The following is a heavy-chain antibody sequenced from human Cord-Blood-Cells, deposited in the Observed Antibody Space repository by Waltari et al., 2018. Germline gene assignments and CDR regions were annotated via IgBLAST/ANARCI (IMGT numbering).Heavy chain of an antibody. CDR1: GYSFTSYW. Sequence: EVQLVQSGAEVKKPGESLKISCKGSGYSFTSYWIGWVRQMPGKGLGWMGINDHGDSDTSYRPSFQGQVTTSADKSISTAYLQWSSLKASDTAMYYCARALLDYNFDYWGQGTLVTVSS. V-gene: IGHV5-51*01. CDR2: NDHGDSDT. D-gene: IGHD4-4*01. CDR3: ARALLDYNFDY. J-gene: IGHJ4*02.